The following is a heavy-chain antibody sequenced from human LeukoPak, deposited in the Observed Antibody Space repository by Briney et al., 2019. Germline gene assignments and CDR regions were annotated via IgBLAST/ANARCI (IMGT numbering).Heavy chain of an antibody. CDR2: IKQDASEK. D-gene: IGHD1-26*01. CDR3: ARASSGRYFAFIDY. CDR1: GFIFSNYW. V-gene: IGHV3-7*01. J-gene: IGHJ4*02. Sequence: GGSLRLSCAASGFIFSNYWMGWVRQALGKGLEWVASIKQDASEKYYVDAVKGRFTISRDNAKNSVYLQMNSLRVEDTAVYYCARASSGRYFAFIDYWGQGILVTVSS.